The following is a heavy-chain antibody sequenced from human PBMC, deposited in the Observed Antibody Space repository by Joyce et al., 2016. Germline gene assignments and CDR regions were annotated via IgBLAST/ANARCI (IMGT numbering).Heavy chain of an antibody. CDR3: ARRGSYYDSSGYYSVFDY. CDR1: SGSFSGYY. J-gene: IGHJ4*02. Sequence: QVQLQQWGAGLLKPSETLSLTCAVYSGSFSGYYWSWIRLPPGKGLEWIGEINHSGSTNYNPALKSRVTISVDTSKNHFSLKLTSVTSADTALYYCARRGSYYDSSGYYSVFDYWGQGTLVTVSS. CDR2: INHSGST. V-gene: IGHV4-34*01. D-gene: IGHD3-22*01.